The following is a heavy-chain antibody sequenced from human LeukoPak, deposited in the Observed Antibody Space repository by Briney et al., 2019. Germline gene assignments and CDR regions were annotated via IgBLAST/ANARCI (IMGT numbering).Heavy chain of an antibody. Sequence: GGSLRLSCAASGFTFSSYGMHWVRQAPGKGLEWVANIKQDGSEKYFVDSVKGRFTISRDNAKNSLYLQMNSLRAEDTAVYYCAREKLDGDYFFDYWGQGTLVTVSS. CDR1: GFTFSSYG. CDR3: AREKLDGDYFFDY. V-gene: IGHV3-7*01. J-gene: IGHJ4*02. D-gene: IGHD4-17*01. CDR2: IKQDGSEK.